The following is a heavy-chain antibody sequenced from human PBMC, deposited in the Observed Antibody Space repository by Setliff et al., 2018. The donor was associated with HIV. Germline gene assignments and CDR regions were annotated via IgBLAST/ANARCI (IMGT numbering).Heavy chain of an antibody. CDR2: INTDGSSA. CDR3: ARKLRPGHGVDV. J-gene: IGHJ6*04. D-gene: IGHD3-10*01. V-gene: IGHV3-74*03. Sequence: GGSLRLSCAASGFTFSNSWMHWVRQAPGKGLVWVSRINTDGSSATYADSVKGRFTNSRDNAKNSMDLQMNSLRAEDTAIYYCARKLRPGHGVDVWGKGTTVTVSS. CDR1: GFTFSNSW.